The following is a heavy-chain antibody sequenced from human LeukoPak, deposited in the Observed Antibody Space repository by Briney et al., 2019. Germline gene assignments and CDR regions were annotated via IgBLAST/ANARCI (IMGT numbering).Heavy chain of an antibody. CDR2: INPSGGST. CDR1: GYXLTSYY. CDR3: AREWVSGYYYGMDV. Sequence: ASVKVSCKVSGYXLTSYYMHWVRQAPGQGLEWMGIINPSGGSTSSAQKFQGRVTMTRDTSTSTVYMELSSLRSEDTAVYYCAREWVSGYYYGMDVWGQGTTVTVSS. V-gene: IGHV1-46*01. D-gene: IGHD1-26*01. J-gene: IGHJ6*02.